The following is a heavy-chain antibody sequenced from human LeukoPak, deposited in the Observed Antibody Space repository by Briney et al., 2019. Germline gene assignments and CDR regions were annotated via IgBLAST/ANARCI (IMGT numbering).Heavy chain of an antibody. V-gene: IGHV4-30-4*01. CDR2: IYYSGST. CDR3: ARAGQYHYNSAGYFPDY. J-gene: IGHJ4*02. Sequence: PSETLSLTCTVSGGSISSADSYWSWIRQPPGKGLEWIGSIYYSGSTYYNPSLKSRVIISVDTSKNEFSLKLSSVTAAGTAVYYCARAGQYHYNSAGYFPDYWGQGTLVTVSS. D-gene: IGHD3-22*01. CDR1: GGSISSADSY.